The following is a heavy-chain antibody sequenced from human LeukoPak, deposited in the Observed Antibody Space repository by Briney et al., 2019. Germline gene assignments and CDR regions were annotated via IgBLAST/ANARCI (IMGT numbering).Heavy chain of an antibody. CDR3: ARGPPFDP. Sequence: GGSLRLSCAASGFTFDDYAMHWVRQAPGKGLEWVSGISWNSGSIGYADSVKGRFTISRDNSKNTLFLQLNSLRAEDTAIYYCARGPPFDPWGQGTLVTVSS. J-gene: IGHJ5*02. CDR2: ISWNSGSI. CDR1: GFTFDDYA. V-gene: IGHV3-9*01.